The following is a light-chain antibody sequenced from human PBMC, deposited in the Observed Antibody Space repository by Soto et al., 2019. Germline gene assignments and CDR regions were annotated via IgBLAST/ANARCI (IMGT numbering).Light chain of an antibody. Sequence: EIVMTQSPATLPVSPGERATLSCRASQSVSSNLAWYQQKPGQAPRFLIYGASTRATGIPARFSGSGPGTDFTLTISSLEPEDFAVYYCQQRSNWPTFGGGTKVDIK. J-gene: IGKJ4*01. CDR1: QSVSSN. CDR3: QQRSNWPT. V-gene: IGKV3D-11*02. CDR2: GAS.